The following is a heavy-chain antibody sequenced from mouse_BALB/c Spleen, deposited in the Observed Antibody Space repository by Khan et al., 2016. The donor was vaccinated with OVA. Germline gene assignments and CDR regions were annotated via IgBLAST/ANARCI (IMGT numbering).Heavy chain of an antibody. D-gene: IGHD2-3*01. CDR1: GYSITSDYA. Sequence: EVQLQESGPGLVKPSQSLSLTCTVTGYSITSDYAWNWIRQFPGNKLEWMGYISSSGSTNYNPALKSRISITRDTSKHQFLLQLNSVTTEDTATYYCARDGSRYNYAMDYWGQGTSVTVSS. CDR3: ARDGSRYNYAMDY. CDR2: ISSSGST. V-gene: IGHV3-2*02. J-gene: IGHJ4*01.